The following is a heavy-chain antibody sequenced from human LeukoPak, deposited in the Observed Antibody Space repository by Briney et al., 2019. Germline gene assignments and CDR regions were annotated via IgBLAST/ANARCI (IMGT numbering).Heavy chain of an antibody. Sequence: PGGSLRRSCEASGFSMSVYWMSWVRQAPGRGLEWVSSISSSSSYIYYADSVKGRFTISRDNAKNSLYLQMNSLRAEDTAVYYCARDPHRVGATGYFDYWGQGTLFTVSS. V-gene: IGHV3-21*01. D-gene: IGHD1-26*01. J-gene: IGHJ4*02. CDR2: ISSSSSYI. CDR1: GFSMSVYW. CDR3: ARDPHRVGATGYFDY.